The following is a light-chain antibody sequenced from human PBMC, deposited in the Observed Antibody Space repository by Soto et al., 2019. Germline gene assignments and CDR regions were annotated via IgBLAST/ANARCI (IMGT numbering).Light chain of an antibody. CDR1: QTINGW. J-gene: IGKJ1*01. CDR3: LQYYGYYRT. V-gene: IGKV1-5*01. CDR2: DAS. Sequence: DIQRTQSPSTLSASVGDTVTITCRPSQTINGWLAWYQHRRGKAPNHLIFDASTMESGVPSRFSGSGTGTTFTLTISSLQSDDFATYYCLQYYGYYRTFGQGTKVDIK.